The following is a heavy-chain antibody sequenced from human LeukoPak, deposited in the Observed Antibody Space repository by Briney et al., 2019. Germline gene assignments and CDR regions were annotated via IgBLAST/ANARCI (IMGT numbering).Heavy chain of an antibody. D-gene: IGHD3-9*01. J-gene: IGHJ4*02. Sequence: SVKVSCKASGGTFSSYAISWVRQAPGQGLGWMGRIIPIFGTANYAQKFQGRVTITTDESTSTAYMELSSLRSEDTAVYYCAREIRYFDWLVPYYFDYWGQGTLVTVSS. V-gene: IGHV1-69*05. CDR2: IIPIFGTA. CDR3: AREIRYFDWLVPYYFDY. CDR1: GGTFSSYA.